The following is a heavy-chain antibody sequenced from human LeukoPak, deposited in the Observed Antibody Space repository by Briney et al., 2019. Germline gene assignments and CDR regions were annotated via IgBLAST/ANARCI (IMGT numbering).Heavy chain of an antibody. Sequence: GGSLRLSCAASGFTFSNFPMTWVRHAPGEGLEAFSSISGSGGDTYYKDSVKGRFTISRDNSKNTMYLQMNSLRAEDTAVYYCARGVYNFLDYWGQGTLVTVSS. J-gene: IGHJ4*02. CDR3: ARGVYNFLDY. CDR1: GFTFSNFP. CDR2: ISGSGGDT. V-gene: IGHV3-23*01. D-gene: IGHD5-24*01.